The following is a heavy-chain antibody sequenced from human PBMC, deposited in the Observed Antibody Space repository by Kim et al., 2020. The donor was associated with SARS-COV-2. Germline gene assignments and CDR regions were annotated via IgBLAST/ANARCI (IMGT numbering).Heavy chain of an antibody. Sequence: GGSLRLSCAASGFTFSSYAMSWVRQAPGKGLEWVSAISGSGGSTYYADSVKGRLTISRDNSKNTLYLQMNSLRAEDTAVYYCAKEMATIGWGGLGYYFDYWGQGTLVTVSS. CDR3: AKEMATIGWGGLGYYFDY. CDR1: GFTFSSYA. J-gene: IGHJ4*02. D-gene: IGHD3-10*01. CDR2: ISGSGGST. V-gene: IGHV3-23*01.